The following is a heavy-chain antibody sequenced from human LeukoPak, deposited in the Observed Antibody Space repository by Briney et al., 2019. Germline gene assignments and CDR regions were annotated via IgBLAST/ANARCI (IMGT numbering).Heavy chain of an antibody. CDR2: ISGRGGST. J-gene: IGHJ5*02. Sequence: PGGSLRLSCAASGFTFGSYAMSWVRQAPGKGLEWVSYISGRGGSTFYADSVKGRFTISRDNAKNSLYLQMNSLRDEDTAVYYCARAPFGYCSSTSCYWFDPWGQGTLVTVSS. CDR3: ARAPFGYCSSTSCYWFDP. V-gene: IGHV3-23*01. CDR1: GFTFGSYA. D-gene: IGHD2-2*01.